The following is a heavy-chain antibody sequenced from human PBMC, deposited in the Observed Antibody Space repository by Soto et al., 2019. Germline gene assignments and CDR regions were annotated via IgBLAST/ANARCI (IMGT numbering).Heavy chain of an antibody. V-gene: IGHV4-61*08. J-gene: IGHJ4*02. CDR3: ARIVVGVTIDY. CDR2: ISYTGDT. D-gene: IGHD1-26*01. CDR1: GDSVSSDGYF. Sequence: QVQLRESGPGLLKPSETLSLTCTVSGDSVSSDGYFWTWVRQPPGKGLEWIAYISYTGDTNYNPSRKSRVAISVDTSRNQFSLKVRSVSAADTAMYFCARIVVGVTIDYGGQGTLVTVSS.